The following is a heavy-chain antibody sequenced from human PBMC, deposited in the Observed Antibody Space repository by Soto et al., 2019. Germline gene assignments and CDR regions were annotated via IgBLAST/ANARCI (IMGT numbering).Heavy chain of an antibody. D-gene: IGHD6-19*01. CDR3: AREVEYTSAFGISSSFDY. CDR2: ISKGGSNL. Sequence: GGPLRLSCAASGFTLSSYAIHWVRQAPGKGLEWVTVISKGGSNLYFADSVKGRFTISRDNSKNTLYLQMNSLRSEDTAAYYCAREVEYTSAFGISSSFDYWGQGTLVTVSS. J-gene: IGHJ4*02. V-gene: IGHV3-30-3*01. CDR1: GFTLSSYA.